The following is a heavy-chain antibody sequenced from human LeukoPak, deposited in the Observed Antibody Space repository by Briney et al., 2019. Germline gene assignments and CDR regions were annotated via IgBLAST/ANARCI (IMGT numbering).Heavy chain of an antibody. CDR3: AKVKRGTYVVGAHDAFDF. D-gene: IGHD1-26*01. CDR2: ISGSGGSP. V-gene: IGHV3-23*01. Sequence: GGSLRLSCAASGFTFSSYAMNWVRRAPGKGLEWDSDISGSGGSPDYADSVKGRFTISRDNSKNTLYQQMNSLRAEDTAVYYCAKVKRGTYVVGAHDAFDFWGQGTMVTVSS. CDR1: GFTFSSYA. J-gene: IGHJ3*01.